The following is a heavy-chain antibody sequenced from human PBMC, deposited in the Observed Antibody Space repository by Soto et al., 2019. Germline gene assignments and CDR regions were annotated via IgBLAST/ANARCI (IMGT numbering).Heavy chain of an antibody. Sequence: QVQLVESGGGVVQPGRSLRLSCAASGFTFISYAMHWVRQAPGKGLEWVAVISFDGSTEYYADSVKGRFTLSRDNSKNPVYLQMNSLRSEATAVYYGARSRHGSGSYTHFYYGLDVWGQGTTVTVSS. CDR2: ISFDGSTE. CDR3: ARSRHGSGSYTHFYYGLDV. V-gene: IGHV3-30-3*01. D-gene: IGHD3-10*01. J-gene: IGHJ6*02. CDR1: GFTFISYA.